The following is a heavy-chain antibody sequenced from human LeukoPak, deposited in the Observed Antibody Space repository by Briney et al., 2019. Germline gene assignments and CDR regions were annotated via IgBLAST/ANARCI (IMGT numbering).Heavy chain of an antibody. CDR2: INHSGST. CDR1: GFTFSSY. CDR3: ARRKRVAAAYDY. J-gene: IGHJ4*02. Sequence: GSLRLSCAASGFTFSSYWSWIRQPPGKGLEWIGEINHSGSTNYNPSLKSRVTISVDTSKNQFSLKLSSVTAADTAVYYCARRKRVAAAYDYWGQGTLVTVSS. D-gene: IGHD6-13*01. V-gene: IGHV4-34*01.